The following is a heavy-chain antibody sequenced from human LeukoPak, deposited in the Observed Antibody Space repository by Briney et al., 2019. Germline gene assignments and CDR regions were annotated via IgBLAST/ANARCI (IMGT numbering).Heavy chain of an antibody. CDR2: INHSGST. Sequence: PSETLSLTCAVYGGSFSGYYWSWIRQPPGKGLEWIGEINHSGSTNYNPSLKSRVTISVDTSKNRFSLKLSSVTAADTAVYYCARDGATQAPKPQDYWGQGTLVTVSS. CDR3: ARDGATQAPKPQDY. D-gene: IGHD1-26*01. CDR1: GGSFSGYY. V-gene: IGHV4-34*01. J-gene: IGHJ4*02.